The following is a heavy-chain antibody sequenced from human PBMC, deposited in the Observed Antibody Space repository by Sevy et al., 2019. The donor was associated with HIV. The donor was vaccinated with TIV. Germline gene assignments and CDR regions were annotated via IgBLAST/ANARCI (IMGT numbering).Heavy chain of an antibody. CDR2: ISGSGGST. CDR1: GFIFNSYA. J-gene: IGHJ4*02. CDR3: AKGYGSGSPPDY. V-gene: IGHV3-23*01. Sequence: GGSLRLSCAASGFIFNSYAMSWVRQAPGKGLEWVSAISGSGGSTYYGDSMKGRFTISRDNFKNQLYLQMNSLSAEDTAVYYCAKGYGSGSPPDYWGQGTLVTVSS. D-gene: IGHD3-10*01.